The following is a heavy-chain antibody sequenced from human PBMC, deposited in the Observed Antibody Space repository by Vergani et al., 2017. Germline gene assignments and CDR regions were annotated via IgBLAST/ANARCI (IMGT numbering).Heavy chain of an antibody. CDR3: ARDMYDFWSGTATGYYYYMDV. CDR2: IKQDGSEK. CDR1: GFTFSSYW. J-gene: IGHJ6*03. V-gene: IGHV3-7*01. D-gene: IGHD3-3*01. Sequence: EVQLLESGGGLVQPGGSLRLSCTASGFTFSSYWMSWVRQAPGKGLEWVTNIKQDGSEKYYVDSVKGRFTISRYNAKNSLYLQMNSLRAEDTAVYYCARDMYDFWSGTATGYYYYMDVWGKGTTVTVSS.